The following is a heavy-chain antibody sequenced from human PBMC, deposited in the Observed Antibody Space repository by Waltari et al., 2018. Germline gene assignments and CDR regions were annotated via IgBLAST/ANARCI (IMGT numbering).Heavy chain of an antibody. V-gene: IGHV1-69*01. Sequence: QVQLVQSGSEAKQPVSSANVSCKASCGTFSSATISWVRQAPGQGLEWMGGIIPMFGTAHCAQKFQGRDTITADESTRTAYMELSSLRSEDTAVYYCAGDSVFTTVVIRLDVWGQGTTVTVSS. CDR1: CGTFSSAT. CDR2: IIPMFGTA. CDR3: AGDSVFTTVVIRLDV. J-gene: IGHJ6*02. D-gene: IGHD4-17*01.